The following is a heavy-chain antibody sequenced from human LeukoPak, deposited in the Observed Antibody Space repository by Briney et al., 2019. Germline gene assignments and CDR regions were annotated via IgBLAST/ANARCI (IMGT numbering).Heavy chain of an antibody. V-gene: IGHV3-33*01. CDR2: IWYDGSNK. CDR1: GFTFSSYG. CDR3: ARGSHPHPPCDY. D-gene: IGHD3-10*01. Sequence: PGRSLRLSCAASGFTFSSYGMHWVRQAPGKGPEWVAVIWYDGSNKYYADSVKGRFTISRDNSKNTLYLQMNSLRAEDTAVYYCARGSHPHPPCDYWGQGTLVTVSS. J-gene: IGHJ4*02.